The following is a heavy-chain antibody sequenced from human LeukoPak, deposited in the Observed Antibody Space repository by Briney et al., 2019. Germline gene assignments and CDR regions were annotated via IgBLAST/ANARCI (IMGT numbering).Heavy chain of an antibody. V-gene: IGHV1-2*04. CDR3: ATQRNDYGDYFDY. CDR1: GYTFTGYY. CDR2: INPNSGGT. Sequence: ASVKVSCKASGYTFTGYYIHWVRQAPGQGLEWMGRINPNSGGTNYAQKFQGWVTMTRDTSISTAYMELSRLRSDDTAVYYCATQRNDYGDYFDYWGQGTLVTVSS. D-gene: IGHD4-17*01. J-gene: IGHJ4*02.